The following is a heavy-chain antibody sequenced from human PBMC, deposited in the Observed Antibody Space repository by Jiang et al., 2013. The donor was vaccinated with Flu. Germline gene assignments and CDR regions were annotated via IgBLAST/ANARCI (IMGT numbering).Heavy chain of an antibody. Sequence: SLKSRVTLSVDTSKNQFSLKLSSVTAADTAVFYCARVRGYSYGPFDYWGQGTLVTVSS. J-gene: IGHJ4*02. V-gene: IGHV4-39*07. D-gene: IGHD5-18*01. CDR3: ARVRGYSYGPFDY.